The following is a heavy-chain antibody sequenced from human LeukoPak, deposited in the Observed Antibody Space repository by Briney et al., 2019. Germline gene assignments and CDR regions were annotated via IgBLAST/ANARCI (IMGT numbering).Heavy chain of an antibody. CDR1: GDSISSSNW. V-gene: IGHV4-4*03. D-gene: IGHD6-19*01. CDR3: ARGISSGWSRAVGY. Sequence: YPPETLSLTCGVSGDSISSSNWWSWVRQPPGKGLEWIGYIYYSGSTNYNPSLKSRVTISVDTSKNQFSLKLSSVTAADTAVYYCARGISSGWSRAVGYWGQGTLVTVSS. CDR2: IYYSGST. J-gene: IGHJ4*02.